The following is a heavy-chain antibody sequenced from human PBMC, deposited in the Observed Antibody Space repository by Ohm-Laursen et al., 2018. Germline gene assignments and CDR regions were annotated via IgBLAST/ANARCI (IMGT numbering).Heavy chain of an antibody. CDR1: GGSVSSGSYY. D-gene: IGHD6-13*01. V-gene: IGHV4-61*01. CDR3: ARVGEAAAADY. J-gene: IGHJ4*02. CDR2: IYYSGST. Sequence: SETLSLTCTVSGGSVSSGSYYWYWIRQPPGKGLEWIGYIYYSGSTNYNPSLKSRVTISVDTSKNQFSLKLSSVTAADTAVYYCARVGEAAAADYWGQGTLVTVSS.